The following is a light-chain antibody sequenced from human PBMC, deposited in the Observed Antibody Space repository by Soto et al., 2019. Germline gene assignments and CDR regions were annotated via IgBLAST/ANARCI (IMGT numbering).Light chain of an antibody. J-gene: IGLJ2*01. CDR2: DDS. CDR1: NFGTKS. CDR3: QVWDSSSDHPV. V-gene: IGLV3-21*02. Sequence: SYELTQAPSVSVAPGQTARITCGGNNFGTKSVPWYKQKPGQAPVLVVYDDSDRPSGIPDRLSGSNSGNTATLTISRVEAGDEADYYCQVWDSSSDHPVFGGGTKLTVL.